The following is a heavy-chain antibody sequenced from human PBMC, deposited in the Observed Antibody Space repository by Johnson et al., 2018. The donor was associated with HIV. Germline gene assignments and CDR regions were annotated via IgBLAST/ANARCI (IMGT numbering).Heavy chain of an antibody. CDR3: ARGFLTGTPSDAFDI. Sequence: QVQLVESGGGLVQPGGSLRLSCAASGFTFSDYYMSWIRQAPGKGLEWVSHISSSGSPINYADSVKGRFTISRDNAKNSLYLQMNSLGAEDTAVYYCARGFLTGTPSDAFDIWGQGTMVTVSS. CDR1: GFTFSDYY. V-gene: IGHV3-11*04. D-gene: IGHD1-1*01. J-gene: IGHJ3*02. CDR2: ISSSGSPI.